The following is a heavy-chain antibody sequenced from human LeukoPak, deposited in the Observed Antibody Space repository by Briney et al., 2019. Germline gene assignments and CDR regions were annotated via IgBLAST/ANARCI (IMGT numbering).Heavy chain of an antibody. CDR3: ARDDGSNTPVGAFDI. CDR1: GFTFSSYA. J-gene: IGHJ3*02. Sequence: GGSLRLSCAASGFTFSSYAMHWVRQAPGKGLEWVAVISYDGSNKYYADSVKGRFTISRDNSKNTLYLQMNSLRAEDTAVYYCARDDGSNTPVGAFDIWGQGTMVTVSS. D-gene: IGHD2-2*01. CDR2: ISYDGSNK. V-gene: IGHV3-30-3*01.